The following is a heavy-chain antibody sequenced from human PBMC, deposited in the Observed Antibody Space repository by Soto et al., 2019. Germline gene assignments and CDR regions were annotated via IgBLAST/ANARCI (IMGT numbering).Heavy chain of an antibody. V-gene: IGHV3-15*07. Sequence: EVQLVESGGGLVKPGGSLRLSCAASGVSFSYVWMNWVRQAPGKGLERVGRIKSKTDGGTTVYAAPVKGRFTISRDDSTNTLYLQMNSLKTEDTAVYYCSTGRDDLLYWGQGTLVTVSS. D-gene: IGHD2-15*01. CDR3: STGRDDLLY. J-gene: IGHJ4*02. CDR2: IKSKTDGGTT. CDR1: GVSFSYVW.